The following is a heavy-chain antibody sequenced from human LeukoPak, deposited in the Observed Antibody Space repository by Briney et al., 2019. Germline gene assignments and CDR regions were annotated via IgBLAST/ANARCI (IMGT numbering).Heavy chain of an antibody. D-gene: IGHD2-15*01. V-gene: IGHV3-11*06. CDR3: VRHTRTAAF. CDR1: GFTFSDDY. J-gene: IGHJ4*02. Sequence: GGSLRLSCAASGFTFSDDYMTWIRQVPGKGLESIAYIGGSGSDTNYADSVRGRFTISRDNARSSLFLQMNSLTAEDSAVYFCVRHTRTAAFWGQGALVTVSS. CDR2: IGGSGSDT.